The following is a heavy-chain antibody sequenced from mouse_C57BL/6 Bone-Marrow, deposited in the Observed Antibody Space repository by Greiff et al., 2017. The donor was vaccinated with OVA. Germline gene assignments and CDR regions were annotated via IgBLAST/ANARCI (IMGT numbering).Heavy chain of an antibody. J-gene: IGHJ3*01. Sequence: EVKVEESGPGMVKPSQSLSLTCTVTGYSITSGYDWHWIRHFPGNKLEWMGYISYSGSTNYNPSLKSRISITHDTSKNHFFLKLNSVTTEDTATYYCARGRFPAWFAYWGQGTLVTVSA. CDR2: ISYSGST. CDR1: GYSITSGYD. V-gene: IGHV3-1*01. CDR3: ARGRFPAWFAY.